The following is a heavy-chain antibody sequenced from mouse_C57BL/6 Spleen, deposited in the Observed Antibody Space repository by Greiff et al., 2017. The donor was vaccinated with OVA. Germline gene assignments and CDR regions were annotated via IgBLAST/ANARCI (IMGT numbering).Heavy chain of an antibody. CDR2: IWSGGST. Sequence: QVQLKESGPGLVQPSQSLSITCTVSGFSLTSYGVHWVRQSPGKGLEWLGVIWSGGSTDYNAAFISRLSISKDNSKSQVFFKMNSLQADDTAIYYCARKWLLRGDWYFDVWGTGTTVTVSS. CDR3: ARKWLLRGDWYFDV. V-gene: IGHV2-2*01. D-gene: IGHD2-3*01. J-gene: IGHJ1*03. CDR1: GFSLTSYG.